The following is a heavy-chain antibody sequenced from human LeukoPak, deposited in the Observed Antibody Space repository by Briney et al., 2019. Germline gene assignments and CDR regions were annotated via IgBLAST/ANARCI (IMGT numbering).Heavy chain of an antibody. CDR2: VYRSGST. V-gene: IGHV4-38-2*02. CDR1: GYSISSGYH. CDR3: ARENWVFGY. J-gene: IGHJ4*02. Sequence: SETLSLTCVVSGYSISSGYHWGWIRQPPGEGLEWIGSVYRSGSTYYNPSLKSRVTISVDTSKNQISLKVWSVTAADTAVYYCARENWVFGYWGQGILVAVSS. D-gene: IGHD7-27*01.